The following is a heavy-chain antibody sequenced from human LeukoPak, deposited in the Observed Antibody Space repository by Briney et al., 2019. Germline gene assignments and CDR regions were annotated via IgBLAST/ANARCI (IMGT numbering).Heavy chain of an antibody. CDR2: MNPNSGNT. CDR1: GYTFTSYD. Sequence: GASVKVSCKASGYTFTSYDINWVRQATGQGLEWMGWMNPNSGNTGYAQKFRGRVTMTRNTSISTAYMELSSLRSEDTAVYYCAGMTTDDAFDIWGQGTMVTVSP. D-gene: IGHD1-14*01. J-gene: IGHJ3*02. CDR3: AGMTTDDAFDI. V-gene: IGHV1-8*01.